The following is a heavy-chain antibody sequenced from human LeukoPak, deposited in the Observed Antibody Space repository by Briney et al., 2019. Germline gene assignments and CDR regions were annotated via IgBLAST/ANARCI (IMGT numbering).Heavy chain of an antibody. CDR3: ARDPPYYYDSSGYFDY. CDR2: ISSSGSTI. D-gene: IGHD3-22*01. V-gene: IGHV3-48*04. Sequence: PGGSLRLSCAASGFTFSSYSMSWIRQAPGKGLEWVSYISSSGSTIYYADSVKGRFTISRDNAKNSLYLQMNSLRAEDTAVYYCARDPPYYYDSSGYFDYWGQGTLVTVSS. CDR1: GFTFSSYS. J-gene: IGHJ4*02.